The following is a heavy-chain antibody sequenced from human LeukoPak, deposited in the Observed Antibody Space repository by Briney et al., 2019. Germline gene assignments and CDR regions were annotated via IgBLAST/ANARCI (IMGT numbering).Heavy chain of an antibody. Sequence: GGPLRLSCAASGFTFSSYWMSWVRQAPGKGLEWVANIKQDGSEKYYVDSVKGRFTISRDNAKNSLYLQMNSLRAEDTAVYYCARVGSGPRVLEWFRRHPNFFDYWGQGTLVTVSS. CDR3: ARVGSGPRVLEWFRRHPNFFDY. J-gene: IGHJ4*02. V-gene: IGHV3-7*01. CDR1: GFTFSSYW. CDR2: IKQDGSEK. D-gene: IGHD3-3*01.